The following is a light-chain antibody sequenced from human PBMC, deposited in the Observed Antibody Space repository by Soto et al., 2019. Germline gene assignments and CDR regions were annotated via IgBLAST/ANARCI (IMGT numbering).Light chain of an antibody. CDR2: DVS. CDR3: SSYTSSSTVV. J-gene: IGLJ3*02. Sequence: QSALTQPASVSGSPGQSITISCTGTSSDVGGYNYVSWYQQHPGKAPKLMIYDVSYRPSGVSNRFSGSKSGNTASLTISGLQADDEAEYYCSSYTSSSTVVFGGGTKVTVL. V-gene: IGLV2-14*03. CDR1: SSDVGGYNY.